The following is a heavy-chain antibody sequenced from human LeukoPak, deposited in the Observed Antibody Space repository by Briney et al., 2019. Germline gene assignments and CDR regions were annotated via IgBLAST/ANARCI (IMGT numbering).Heavy chain of an antibody. CDR2: ISSSGSTI. V-gene: IGHV3-48*03. CDR3: ARGAGGYFDY. Sequence: GGSLRLSCAASGFTFSSYEMNWVRQAPGKGLEWVSYISSSGSTIYYADSVEGRFTIPRDNAKNPQYLQMNSLRAEDTAVYYCARGAGGYFDYWGQGTLVTVSS. D-gene: IGHD3-10*01. CDR1: GFTFSSYE. J-gene: IGHJ4*02.